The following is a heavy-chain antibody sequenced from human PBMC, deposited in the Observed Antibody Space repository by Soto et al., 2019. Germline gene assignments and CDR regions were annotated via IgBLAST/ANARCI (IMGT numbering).Heavy chain of an antibody. CDR1: KFTFSTYA. Sequence: PGGSLRLSCAASKFTFSTYAVSWVRQAPGKGPEWISSISGSGSTIYYADSVKGRFTISRDNSKNTLYLQMSSLRAEDTAVYYCAKVFYYYDSSGYYYFDYWGQGTLVTVSS. J-gene: IGHJ4*02. V-gene: IGHV3-23*01. CDR3: AKVFYYYDSSGYYYFDY. CDR2: ISGSGSTI. D-gene: IGHD3-22*01.